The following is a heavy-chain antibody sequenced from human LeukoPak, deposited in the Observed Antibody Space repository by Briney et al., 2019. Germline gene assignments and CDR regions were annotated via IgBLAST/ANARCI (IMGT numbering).Heavy chain of an antibody. CDR2: ISSSSSYI. CDR3: ASSIVGPIKPFDY. Sequence: GGSLRLSCAASGFTFSSYSMNWVRQAPGKGLEWVSSISSSSSYIYYADSVKGRFTISRDNAKNSLYLQMNSLRAEDTAVYYCASSIVGPIKPFDYWGQGALVTVSS. CDR1: GFTFSSYS. J-gene: IGHJ4*02. D-gene: IGHD1-26*01. V-gene: IGHV3-21*01.